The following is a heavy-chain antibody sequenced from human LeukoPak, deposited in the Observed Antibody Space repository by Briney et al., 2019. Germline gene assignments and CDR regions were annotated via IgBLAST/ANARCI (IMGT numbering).Heavy chain of an antibody. V-gene: IGHV1-69*01. CDR1: GGTFSTYA. CDR2: IIPIFGTS. J-gene: IGHJ6*03. Sequence: GSSVKVSCKASGGTFSTYAISWVRQAPAQGLEWMGGIIPIFGTSNYAEKFQGRVTITADESTSTAYIELSSLNSEDTAVYYCARTIAARTYYYYYMDVWGKGTTVTVSS. D-gene: IGHD6-6*01. CDR3: ARTIAARTYYYYYMDV.